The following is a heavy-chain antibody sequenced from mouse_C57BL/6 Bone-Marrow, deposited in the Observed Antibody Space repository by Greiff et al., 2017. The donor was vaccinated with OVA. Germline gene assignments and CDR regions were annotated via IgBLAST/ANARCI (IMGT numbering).Heavy chain of an antibody. D-gene: IGHD1-1*01. J-gene: IGHJ4*01. CDR3: ARDYYGSSYAMDY. CDR2: INPSSGYT. Sequence: VQLQESGAELAKPGASVKLSCKASGYTFTSYWMHWVKQRPGQGLEWIGYINPSSGYTKYNQKFKDKATLTADKSSSTAYMQLKSLTSEDSAVYYCARDYYGSSYAMDYWGQGTSVTVSS. V-gene: IGHV1-7*01. CDR1: GYTFTSYW.